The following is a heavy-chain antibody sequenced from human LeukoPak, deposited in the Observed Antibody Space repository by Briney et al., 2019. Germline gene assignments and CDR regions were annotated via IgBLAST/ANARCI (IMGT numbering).Heavy chain of an antibody. Sequence: SETLSLTCTVSGGSINKLNFYWGWIRQPPGKGLEWIGSIFYGGTTYSNPSLESRFTISVDTSKNQFSLKLNSVTAADTAIYYCASDRSFSWYYFWGQGTLVTVSS. CDR2: IFYGGTT. V-gene: IGHV4-39*01. CDR3: ASDRSFSWYYF. J-gene: IGHJ1*01. CDR1: GGSINKLNFY. D-gene: IGHD6-13*01.